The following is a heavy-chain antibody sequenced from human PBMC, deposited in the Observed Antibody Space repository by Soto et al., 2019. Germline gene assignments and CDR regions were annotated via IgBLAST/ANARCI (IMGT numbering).Heavy chain of an antibody. CDR3: ARGSEAGAGGGRH. V-gene: IGHV5-10-1*01. CDR2: IDPTDSYT. CDR1: GYSFTTYW. J-gene: IGHJ4*02. D-gene: IGHD6-19*01. Sequence: GESLKISCKGSGYSFTTYWIIWVRQMPGRGLEWMGRIDPTDSYTRYSPSFQCHVTISVDKSISTAYPQWSSLKASDTAMYFCARGSEAGAGGGRHWGQGTQVTVSS.